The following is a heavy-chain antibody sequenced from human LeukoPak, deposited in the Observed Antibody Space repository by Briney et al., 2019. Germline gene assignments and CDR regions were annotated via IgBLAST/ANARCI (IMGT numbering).Heavy chain of an antibody. CDR3: AKAKAMIVVTSLDC. CDR2: IKQGGGEI. J-gene: IGHJ4*02. CDR1: GFTFSRYW. V-gene: IGHV3-7*03. Sequence: GGSLRLSCVASGFTFSRYWMSWVRQVPRKGLEWVANIKQGGGEIYYVDSVKGRFTISRDNAKNSLYLQMNSLRAEDTAVYYCAKAKAMIVVTSLDCWGQGTLATVSS. D-gene: IGHD3-22*01.